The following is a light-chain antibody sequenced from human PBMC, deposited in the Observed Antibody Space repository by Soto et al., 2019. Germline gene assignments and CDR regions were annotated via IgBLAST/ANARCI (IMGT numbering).Light chain of an antibody. V-gene: IGKV3-20*01. CDR2: GAA. CDR1: QSVSSSY. Sequence: EIVLTQSPGTLSLSPGERATLSCTASQSVSSSYLAWYQQKTGQAPRLLIYGAASRATGIPDRFSGSGSGTDVTLTISRLEPEEYALFYCQYHGSSPITFGQGTRLETK. J-gene: IGKJ5*01. CDR3: QYHGSSPIT.